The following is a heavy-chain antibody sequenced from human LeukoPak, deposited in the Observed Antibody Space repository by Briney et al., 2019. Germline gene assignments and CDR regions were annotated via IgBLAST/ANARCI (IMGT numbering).Heavy chain of an antibody. CDR1: GFTFSTYT. Sequence: GGSLRLSCAASGFTFSTYTMAWVRQAPGGGLEWVSGISDNGGSTYYADSVKGRFTISRDNSKNTLYLQMNSLRAEDTAVYYCAKGLRGTVTTFLFNYYYGMDVWGQGTTVTVSS. CDR3: AKGLRGTVTTFLFNYYYGMDV. D-gene: IGHD4-17*01. J-gene: IGHJ6*02. CDR2: ISDNGGST. V-gene: IGHV3-23*01.